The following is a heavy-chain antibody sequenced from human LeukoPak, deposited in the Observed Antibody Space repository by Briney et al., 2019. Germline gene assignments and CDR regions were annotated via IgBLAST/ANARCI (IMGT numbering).Heavy chain of an antibody. Sequence: PSETLSLTCAVYGGSFSGYYWSWIRQPPGKGLEWIGYIYYSGSTNYNPSLKSRVTISVDTSKNQFSLKLSSVTAADTAVYYCARDRYSSSFDIWGQGTMVTVSS. CDR3: ARDRYSSSFDI. D-gene: IGHD6-6*01. CDR1: GGSFSGYY. CDR2: IYYSGST. J-gene: IGHJ3*02. V-gene: IGHV4-59*01.